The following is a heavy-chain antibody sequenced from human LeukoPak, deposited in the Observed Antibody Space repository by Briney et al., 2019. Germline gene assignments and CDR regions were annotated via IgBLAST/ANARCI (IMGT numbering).Heavy chain of an antibody. J-gene: IGHJ4*02. CDR3: ARDRGLYSSGWYGFDY. D-gene: IGHD6-19*01. V-gene: IGHV4-34*01. CDR1: GGSFSGYY. Sequence: SETLSLTCAVYGGSFSGYYWSWIRQPPGKGLEWIGEINHSGSTNYNPSLKSRVTISVDTSKNQFSLKLSSVTAADTAVYYCARDRGLYSSGWYGFDYWGQGTLVTVSS. CDR2: INHSGST.